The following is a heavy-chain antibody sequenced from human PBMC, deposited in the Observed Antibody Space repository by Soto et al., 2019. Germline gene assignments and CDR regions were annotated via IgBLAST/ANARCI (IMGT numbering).Heavy chain of an antibody. D-gene: IGHD3-9*01. CDR1: GYSFTSYW. V-gene: IGHV5-51*01. J-gene: IGHJ3*02. CDR2: IYPGDSDT. Sequence: GESLKISCKGSGYSFTSYWIGWVRQMPGKGLEWMGIIYPGDSDTRYSPSFQGQVTISADKSISTAYLQWSSLKASGTAMYYCARQCPITDDTFDIWGQGTMVTVSS. CDR3: ARQCPITDDTFDI.